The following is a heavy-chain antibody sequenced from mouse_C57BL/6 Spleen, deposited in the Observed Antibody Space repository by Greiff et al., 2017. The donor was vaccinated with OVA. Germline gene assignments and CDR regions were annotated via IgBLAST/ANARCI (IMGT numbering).Heavy chain of an antibody. CDR3: AKHEGPYDFTFAY. D-gene: IGHD2-4*01. V-gene: IGHV1-62-2*01. J-gene: IGHJ3*01. CDR2: FYPGSGSI. CDR1: GYTFTEYT. Sequence: QVQLKQSGAELVKPGASVKLSCKASGYTFTEYTIHWVKQRSGQGLEWIGWFYPGSGSIKYNEKFKDKATLTADKSSSTVYMELCILTSEDSSVYSSAKHEGPYDFTFAYWGQGTLVTVSA.